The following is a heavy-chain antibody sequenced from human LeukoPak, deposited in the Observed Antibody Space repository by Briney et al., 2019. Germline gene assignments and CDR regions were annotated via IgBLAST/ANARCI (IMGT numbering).Heavy chain of an antibody. CDR1: GFTFSTYV. J-gene: IGHJ4*02. V-gene: IGHV3-23*01. CDR2: ISASDGGT. D-gene: IGHD3-10*01. Sequence: SGESLRLSCAASGFTFSTYVMNWVRQGPGKGLEWVSVISASDGGTDYADSVKGRFTISRDNSKNTLYLQMNSLRAEDTAVYYCAKQGTSGSFSHFDYWGQGTLVTVSS. CDR3: AKQGTSGSFSHFDY.